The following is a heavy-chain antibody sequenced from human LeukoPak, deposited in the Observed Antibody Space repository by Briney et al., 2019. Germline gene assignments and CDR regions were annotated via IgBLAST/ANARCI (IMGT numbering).Heavy chain of an antibody. J-gene: IGHJ4*02. CDR2: INPDGSLR. CDR1: EFRFSSYW. D-gene: IGHD3-10*01. Sequence: GGSLRLSCTASEFRFSSYWMHWVRQVPGKGLVWVARINPDGSLRSFADSVKGRFTISRDNAISTLYLQMESLRPEDTGVYYCTREDYYGSGSYGWDYWGQGTLVSVSS. CDR3: TREDYYGSGSYGWDY. V-gene: IGHV3-74*01.